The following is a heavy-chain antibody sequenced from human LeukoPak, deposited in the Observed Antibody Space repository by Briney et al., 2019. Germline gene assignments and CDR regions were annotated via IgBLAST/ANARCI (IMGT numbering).Heavy chain of an antibody. V-gene: IGHV3-66*01. D-gene: IGHD2-21*02. CDR2: IYSGGST. Sequence: GGSLRLSCAASGFTFSSYGMHWVRQAPGKGLEWVSVIYSGGSTYYADSVKGRFTISRDNSKNTLYLQMNSLRAEDTAVYYCARESRDLPTAPFDYWGQGTLVTASS. J-gene: IGHJ4*02. CDR3: ARESRDLPTAPFDY. CDR1: GFTFSSYG.